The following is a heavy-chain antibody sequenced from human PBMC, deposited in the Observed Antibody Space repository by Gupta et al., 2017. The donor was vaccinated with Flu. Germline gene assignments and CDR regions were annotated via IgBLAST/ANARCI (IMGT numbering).Heavy chain of an antibody. CDR2: FYNSGIS. J-gene: IGHJ2*01. D-gene: IGHD1-20*01. CDR1: GGSISSYY. CDR3: ARPHNWARGPDWYVDL. Sequence: QVQLQESGPGLVKPSETLSLTCNVSGGSISSYYWSWIRQPTGKGLEWIGYFYNSGISNYNPTLKSRVTMSGDTSKNQLSLKLRSVTAADTAVYYCARPHNWARGPDWYVDLWGRGTLVTVSS. V-gene: IGHV4-59*08.